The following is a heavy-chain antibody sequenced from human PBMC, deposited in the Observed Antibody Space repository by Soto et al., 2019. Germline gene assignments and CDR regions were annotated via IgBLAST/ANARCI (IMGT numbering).Heavy chain of an antibody. Sequence: SETLSLTCTVSGGSISSGDYYWSWIRQPPGKGLEWIGYIYYSGSTYYNPSLKSRVTISVDTSKNQFSLKLSSVTAADTAVYYCASLDLIVATQYGMDVWGQGTTVTVSS. V-gene: IGHV4-30-4*01. CDR1: GGSISSGDYY. J-gene: IGHJ6*02. D-gene: IGHD5-12*01. CDR2: IYYSGST. CDR3: ASLDLIVATQYGMDV.